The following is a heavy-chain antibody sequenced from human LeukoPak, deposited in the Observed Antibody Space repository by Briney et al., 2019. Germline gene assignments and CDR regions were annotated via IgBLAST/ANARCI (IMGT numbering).Heavy chain of an antibody. V-gene: IGHV3-9*01. Sequence: GGSLRLSCAASGFTFDDYAMHWVRQAPGKGLEWVSGISWNSGSIGYADSVKGRFTISRDNAKNSLYLQMNSLRAEDTALYYWPKDLRSSINWYFDLGGRGPRVTVSS. CDR1: GFTFDDYA. CDR3: PKDLRSSINWYFDL. J-gene: IGHJ2*01. CDR2: ISWNSGSI.